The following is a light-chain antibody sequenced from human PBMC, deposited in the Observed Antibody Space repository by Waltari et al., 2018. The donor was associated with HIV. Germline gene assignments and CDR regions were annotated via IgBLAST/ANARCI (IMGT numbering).Light chain of an antibody. V-gene: IGLV2-23*02. Sequence: SALTQPASVSGSPGQSITISCTGSSSDVGSYKHVSWYQQHPGKAPRLIIYEVSKRPSGVSNRYSASKSGKTASLTVSGLRAEDEADYYCSSYAGSSTLVIFGGGTKLTDL. CDR1: SSDVGSYKH. J-gene: IGLJ2*01. CDR3: SSYAGSSTLVI. CDR2: EVS.